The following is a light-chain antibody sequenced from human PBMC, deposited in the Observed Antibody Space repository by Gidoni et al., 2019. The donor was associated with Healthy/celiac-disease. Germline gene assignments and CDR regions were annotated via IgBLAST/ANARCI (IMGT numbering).Light chain of an antibody. Sequence: IVMTQSPLSLPVTPGEPASISCRSSQSLLHSNGYNSLDWYLQKPWQSPQLLIYLGSNRASGVPDRFSGSGSGTDFTLKISRVEAEDVGVYYCMQALQTPPCSFGQGTKLEIK. CDR3: MQALQTPPCS. CDR2: LGS. CDR1: QSLLHSNGYNS. J-gene: IGKJ2*04. V-gene: IGKV2-28*01.